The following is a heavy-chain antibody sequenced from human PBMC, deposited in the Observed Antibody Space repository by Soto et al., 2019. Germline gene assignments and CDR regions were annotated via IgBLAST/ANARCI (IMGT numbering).Heavy chain of an antibody. D-gene: IGHD6-19*01. V-gene: IGHV3-7*05. CDR2: IKQDGGET. Sequence: DVQLVESGGGLVQPGGSLRLSCAVSEFTFGTSLMTWVLQGPGKGLEWVANIKQDGGETHYLESVRGRSSISRENAKKSLYLEMNSLRAEDTAVYYCTAGSGWESDTLGQGTLVTVSS. CDR3: TAGSGWESDT. CDR1: EFTFGTSL. J-gene: IGHJ5*02.